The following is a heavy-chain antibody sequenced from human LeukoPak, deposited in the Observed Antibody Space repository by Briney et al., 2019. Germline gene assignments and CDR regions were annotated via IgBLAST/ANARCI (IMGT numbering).Heavy chain of an antibody. Sequence: GEAPKIFCKGSGYDFTNFWNDWGRHMPGKGPEGMGFIYPDDYDTIYSPSFQGQVSFSADKSINTAYLQWNARMASDSAIDYYARMTTVVSAIPLAVPATDYFDSWGQGTLVTVSS. CDR3: ARMTTVVSAIPLAVPATDYFDS. CDR2: IYPDDYDT. CDR1: GYDFTNFW. D-gene: IGHD4-23*01. V-gene: IGHV5-51*01. J-gene: IGHJ4*02.